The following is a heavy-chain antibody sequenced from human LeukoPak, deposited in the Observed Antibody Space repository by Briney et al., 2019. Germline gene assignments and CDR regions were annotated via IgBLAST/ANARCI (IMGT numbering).Heavy chain of an antibody. J-gene: IGHJ5*02. CDR3: ARESYDSSGYENWFDP. CDR2: IKQYRSEK. D-gene: IGHD3-22*01. CDR1: GFTFSSYW. Sequence: GGSVRLSCAASGFTFSSYWMSWVRQAPGKGLEWVANIKQYRSEKYYVDSVKGRFTISRDNAKNSLYLQMNSLRAEDTAVYYCARESYDSSGYENWFDPWGQGTVVTLSS. V-gene: IGHV3-7*01.